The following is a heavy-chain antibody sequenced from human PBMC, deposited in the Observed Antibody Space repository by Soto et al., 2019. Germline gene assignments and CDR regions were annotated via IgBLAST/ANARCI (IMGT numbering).Heavy chain of an antibody. CDR3: ARGRGTYYADS. J-gene: IGHJ4*02. V-gene: IGHV3-74*03. D-gene: IGHD1-26*01. CDR2: IDTDGSTGGT. Sequence: EVRLVESGGALVPPGGSLRLTCEASGFTFSGHWMHWVRRAPGKGVVWVSHIDTDGSTGGTSYAESVKGRITVSRDDSNDRLYLQMNDLRVEDTAVYYCARGRGTYYADSWGQGTLVTVSS. CDR1: GFTFSGHW.